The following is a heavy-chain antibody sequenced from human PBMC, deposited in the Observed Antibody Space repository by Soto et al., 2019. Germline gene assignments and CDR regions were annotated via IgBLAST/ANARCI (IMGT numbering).Heavy chain of an antibody. J-gene: IGHJ6*02. CDR2: NFYSGNS. CDR3: ARDSRCCGMDV. CDR1: GGSMRSYS. Sequence: QVELRESGPGLVKPSETVFLTCNVSGGSMRSYSWTWMRQSPGKGLEWLGNNFYSGNSNLNPSLRSRLNISVDTSKNKFSLTLNSVTAADTAVYYCARDSRCCGMDVWGQGTTVTVSS. V-gene: IGHV4-59*01.